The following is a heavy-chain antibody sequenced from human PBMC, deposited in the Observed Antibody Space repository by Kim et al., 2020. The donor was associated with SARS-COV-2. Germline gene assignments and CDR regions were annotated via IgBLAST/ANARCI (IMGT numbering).Heavy chain of an antibody. D-gene: IGHD2-8*02. CDR1: GVSINSNTYY. CDR3: GGDSRTAWY. Sequence: SETLSLTCTVSGVSINSNTYYWGWNPQPTGQGLVWIGTISCSSNTNHYPSRQIRITISPDTSKNQLSLKPVSAAAAAAADYYCGGDSRTAWY. CDR2: ISCSSNT. V-gene: IGHV4-39*07. J-gene: IGHJ2*01.